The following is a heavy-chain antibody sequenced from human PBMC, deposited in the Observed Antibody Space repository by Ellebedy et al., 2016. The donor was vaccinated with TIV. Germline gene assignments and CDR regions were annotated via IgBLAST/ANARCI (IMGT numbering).Heavy chain of an antibody. CDR1: GYTFTSYG. D-gene: IGHD3-16*02. J-gene: IGHJ4*02. CDR3: ARRVGREWYRYWPYFDY. V-gene: IGHV1-18*01. CDR2: IGAYNGNT. Sequence: AASVKVSCKASGYTFTSYGISWVRQAPGQGLEWTGWIGAYNGNTNYAQKLQGRVTMTTDTSTSTAYMERRSLRSDDTAVYYCARRVGREWYRYWPYFDYWGQGTLVTVSS.